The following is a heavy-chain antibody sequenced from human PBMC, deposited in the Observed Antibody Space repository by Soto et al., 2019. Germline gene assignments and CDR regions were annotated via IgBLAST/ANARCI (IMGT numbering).Heavy chain of an antibody. CDR2: IYYSGST. D-gene: IGHD2-15*01. Sequence: QLQLQESGPGLVKPSETLSLTCTVSGGSISSSSYYWGWIRQPPGKGLEWIGSIYYSGSTYYNPSLKSRVTISVDTSKNQFSLKLSSVTAADTAVYYCARLDLRSGGSCFDYWGQGTLVTVSS. CDR1: GGSISSSSYY. CDR3: ARLDLRSGGSCFDY. V-gene: IGHV4-39*01. J-gene: IGHJ4*02.